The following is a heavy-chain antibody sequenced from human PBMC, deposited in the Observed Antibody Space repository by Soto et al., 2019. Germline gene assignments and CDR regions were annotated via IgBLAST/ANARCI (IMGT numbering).Heavy chain of an antibody. CDR1: GYSFTNYA. V-gene: IGHV1-3*01. J-gene: IGHJ5*02. CDR3: AREGSALASGLSRNWFDP. Sequence: QVPLVQSGAEVKKPGASVKVSCKASGYSFTNYAMHWVRQAPGQGLEYMGWINAANGDTKYSQRFQGRVTITRDTSASTVYMELSSLRSEDTAVYYCAREGSALASGLSRNWFDPWGQGTLLTVSS. CDR2: INAANGDT.